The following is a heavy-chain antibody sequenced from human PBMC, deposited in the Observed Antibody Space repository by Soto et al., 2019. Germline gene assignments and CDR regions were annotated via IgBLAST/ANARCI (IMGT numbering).Heavy chain of an antibody. D-gene: IGHD6-13*01. CDR1: GFTFSSYA. V-gene: IGHV3-23*01. CDR2: ISGRGGST. Sequence: GGSLRLSCAASGFTFSSYAMNWVRQAPGKGLEWVSVISGRGGSTYYADTVKGRFTISRDNSKNTLILQMNSLRAEVTVVYYCAIRGPGTYFDYWGQGTLVTVSS. CDR3: AIRGPGTYFDY. J-gene: IGHJ4*02.